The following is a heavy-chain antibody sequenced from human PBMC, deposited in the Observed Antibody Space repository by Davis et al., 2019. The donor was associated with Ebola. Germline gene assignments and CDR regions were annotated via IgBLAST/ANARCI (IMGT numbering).Heavy chain of an antibody. CDR1: GGTFSSYA. J-gene: IGHJ5*02. Sequence: AASVKVSCKASGGTFSSYAISWVRQAPGQGLEWMGRIIHILGIANYAQKFQGKVTITADKSTNKAYMVLSSLRSEDTAVYYCARDGVMDQLHYGNNWFDPWGHGTLVTVSS. CDR3: ARDGVMDQLHYGNNWFDP. D-gene: IGHD2-2*01. CDR2: IIHILGIA. V-gene: IGHV1-69*04.